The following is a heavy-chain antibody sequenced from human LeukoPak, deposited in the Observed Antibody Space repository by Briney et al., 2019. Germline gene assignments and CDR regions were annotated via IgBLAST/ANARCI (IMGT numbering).Heavy chain of an antibody. J-gene: IGHJ4*02. Sequence: SVKVSCKASGGTFSSYPISWVRQAPGQALEWMGRIFPIFATANYAQKFQGRVTITADESTSTAYMELSSLRSEDTAVYYCARESGSYEAYFDYWGQGTLVTVSS. D-gene: IGHD1-26*01. CDR2: IFPIFATA. CDR3: ARESGSYEAYFDY. CDR1: GGTFSSYP. V-gene: IGHV1-69*15.